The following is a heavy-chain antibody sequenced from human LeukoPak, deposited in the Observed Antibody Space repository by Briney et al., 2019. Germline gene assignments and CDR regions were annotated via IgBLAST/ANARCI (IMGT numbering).Heavy chain of an antibody. D-gene: IGHD3-3*01. Sequence: GESLKISCKGSGYSFTSYWIGWVRQMPGKGLEWMGIIYPGDSDTRYSPSFQGQVTISADKSISTAYLQWSSLKASDTAMYYCARLNVRALRFLEWLLTPNNRFDPWGQGTLVTVSS. J-gene: IGHJ5*02. CDR1: GYSFTSYW. V-gene: IGHV5-51*01. CDR2: IYPGDSDT. CDR3: ARLNVRALRFLEWLLTPNNRFDP.